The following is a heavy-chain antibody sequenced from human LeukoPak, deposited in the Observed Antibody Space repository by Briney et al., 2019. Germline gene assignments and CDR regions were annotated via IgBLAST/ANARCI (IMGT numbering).Heavy chain of an antibody. CDR3: AKEAEPYGSGSYQLFDY. J-gene: IGHJ4*02. V-gene: IGHV3-9*03. Sequence: PGRSLRLSCAASGFTFDDYAMHWVRQAPGKGLEWVSGISWNSGSIGYADSVKGRFTISRDNAKNSLYLQMNSLRPEDMALYYCAKEAEPYGSGSYQLFDYWGQGTLVTVSS. CDR2: ISWNSGSI. D-gene: IGHD3-10*01. CDR1: GFTFDDYA.